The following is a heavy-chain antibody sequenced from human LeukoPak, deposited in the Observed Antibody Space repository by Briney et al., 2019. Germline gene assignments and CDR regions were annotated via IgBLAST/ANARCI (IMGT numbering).Heavy chain of an antibody. CDR3: VRQGGWGGAHSLIEY. Sequence: SETLSLTCTVSGVSISTSTYYWAWIRQPPGKGLEWIGGMFYRGSTYYNPSLRSRVTISVDTSRNQFSLKLSSVTASDTAIYYCVRQGGWGGAHSLIEYWGQGTLVTVSS. D-gene: IGHD1-26*01. CDR2: MFYRGST. J-gene: IGHJ4*02. CDR1: GVSISTSTYY. V-gene: IGHV4-39*01.